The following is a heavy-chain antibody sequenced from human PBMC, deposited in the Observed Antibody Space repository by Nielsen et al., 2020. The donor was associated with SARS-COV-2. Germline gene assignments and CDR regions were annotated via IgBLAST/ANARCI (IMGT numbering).Heavy chain of an antibody. Sequence: SETLSLTCAVYGGSFSGYYWSWIRQPPGKGLEWIGEINHSGSTNYNPSLKSRVTISVDTSKNQFSLKLSSVTAADTAVYYCARKYSSSWYPRGYFQHWGQGTLVTVSS. V-gene: IGHV4-34*01. J-gene: IGHJ1*01. CDR1: GGSFSGYY. D-gene: IGHD6-13*01. CDR2: INHSGST. CDR3: ARKYSSSWYPRGYFQH.